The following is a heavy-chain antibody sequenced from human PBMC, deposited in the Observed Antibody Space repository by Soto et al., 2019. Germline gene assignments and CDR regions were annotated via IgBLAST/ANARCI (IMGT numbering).Heavy chain of an antibody. CDR2: ISPYSGDT. CDR3: ACAGPNPIFNH. J-gene: IGHJ1*01. CDR1: ESTLIGYY. V-gene: IGHV1-2*02. Sequence: ASVKVSCKASESTLIGYYLHWVRQAPGQGLEWMGWISPYSGDTDSAQKFQGRVTLTRETYTRTVYMELSRLTYDDTAVYYCACAGPNPIFNHWG. D-gene: IGHD3-3*01.